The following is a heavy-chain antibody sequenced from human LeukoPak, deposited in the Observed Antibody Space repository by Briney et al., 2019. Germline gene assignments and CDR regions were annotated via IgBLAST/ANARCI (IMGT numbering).Heavy chain of an antibody. V-gene: IGHV3-48*03. D-gene: IGHD6-19*01. J-gene: IGHJ4*02. CDR3: AREVKQWLVRGVFDY. CDR1: GFTFSSYE. Sequence: TGGSLRLSCAASGFTFSSYEMNWVRQAPGKGLEWVSYISSSGSTIYYADSVKGRFTIPRDNAKNSLYLQMNSLRAEDTAVYYCAREVKQWLVRGVFDYWGQGTLVTVSS. CDR2: ISSSGSTI.